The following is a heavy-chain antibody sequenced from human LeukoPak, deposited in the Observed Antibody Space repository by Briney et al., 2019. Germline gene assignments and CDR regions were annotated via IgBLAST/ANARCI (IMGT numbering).Heavy chain of an antibody. CDR2: ISSSSSYI. CDR3: ASESEDIVVVPAAT. J-gene: IGHJ5*02. Sequence: GGSLRLSSAASGFTFSSYSMNWVRQAPGKGLEWVSSISSSSSYIYYADSVKGRFTISRDNAKNSLYLQMNSLRAEDTAVYYCASESEDIVVVPAATWGQGTLVTVSS. V-gene: IGHV3-21*01. D-gene: IGHD2-2*01. CDR1: GFTFSSYS.